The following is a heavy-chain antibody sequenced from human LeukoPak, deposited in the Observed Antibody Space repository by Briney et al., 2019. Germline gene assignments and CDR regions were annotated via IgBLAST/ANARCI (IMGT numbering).Heavy chain of an antibody. CDR2: ISGSGGST. CDR3: AKHLVYYDFRLRDEYFDY. CDR1: GFPFSSYA. Sequence: PGGSLRLSCAASGFPFSSYAMSWVRQAPGKGLEWVSAISGSGGSTYYADSVKGRFTISRDNSKNTLYLQMNSLRAEDTAVYYCAKHLVYYDFRLRDEYFDYWGQGTLVTVSS. D-gene: IGHD3-3*01. J-gene: IGHJ4*02. V-gene: IGHV3-23*01.